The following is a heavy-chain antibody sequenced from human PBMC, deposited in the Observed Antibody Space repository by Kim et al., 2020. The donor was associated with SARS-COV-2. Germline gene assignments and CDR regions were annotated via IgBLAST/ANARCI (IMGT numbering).Heavy chain of an antibody. Sequence: ADSVKGRFTTSRDSSKGTLFLQLNSLRVEDTALYFCVRVGGDTTTYYDHWGRGTLVTVSP. D-gene: IGHD2-21*02. J-gene: IGHJ4*01. V-gene: IGHV3-23*01. CDR3: VRVGGDTTTYYDH.